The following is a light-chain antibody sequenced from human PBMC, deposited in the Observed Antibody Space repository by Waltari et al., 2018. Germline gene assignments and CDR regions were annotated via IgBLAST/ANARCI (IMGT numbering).Light chain of an antibody. CDR1: RSDVGGFNF. V-gene: IGLV2-14*03. J-gene: IGLJ6*01. CDR2: DVT. Sequence: QSALTQPASVSGSPGQSITVSCTGPRSDVGGFNFVSWYQQHPGKAPKLMIFDVTNRPSGVSNRFSGSKSGNTASLTISGLQAEDEAEYYCSSYTSSRTNVFGSGTKVTVL. CDR3: SSYTSSRTNV.